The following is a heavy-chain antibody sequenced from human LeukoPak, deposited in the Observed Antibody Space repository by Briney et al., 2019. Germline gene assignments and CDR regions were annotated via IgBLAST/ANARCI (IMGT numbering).Heavy chain of an antibody. J-gene: IGHJ4*02. CDR1: GFTFSSYA. CDR3: ARDRQQLANFDY. D-gene: IGHD6-13*01. V-gene: IGHV3-23*01. Sequence: GGSLRLSCAASGFTFSSYAMSWVRQAPGKGLQWVSAISGSGGSTYYADSVKGRFTISRDNSKNTLYLQMNSLRAEDTAVYYCARDRQQLANFDYWGQGTLVTVSS. CDR2: ISGSGGST.